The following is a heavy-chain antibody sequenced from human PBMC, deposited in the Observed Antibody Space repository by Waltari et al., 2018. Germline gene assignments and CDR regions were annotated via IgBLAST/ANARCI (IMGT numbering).Heavy chain of an antibody. CDR3: ARHPSAENWFDP. Sequence: EVQLVQSGAEVKKPGESLKISCNGSGYSFTSYWIAWVRQMPGKGLEWIGIIYPGDSTTRYRPSIQGEVTIAADKSIRTAYLLWSSLNASDTAMYYCARHPSAENWFDPWGQGTLVTVSS. V-gene: IGHV5-51*01. CDR1: GYSFTSYW. J-gene: IGHJ5*02. CDR2: IYPGDSTT.